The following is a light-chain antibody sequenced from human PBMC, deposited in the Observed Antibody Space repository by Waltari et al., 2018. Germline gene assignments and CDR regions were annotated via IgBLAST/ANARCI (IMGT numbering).Light chain of an antibody. CDR1: QGIGSW. CDR3: QQYNSFPLT. CDR2: AAS. Sequence: DIQMTQSPYSLSPSVGDKVTITCRASQGIGSWLAWYQQKPDKAPKSLIYAASSLQSGVPSRFSGSRSGTDFTLTINNLQPEDFATYYCQQYNSFPLTFGGGTKVEIQ. J-gene: IGKJ4*01. V-gene: IGKV1D-16*01.